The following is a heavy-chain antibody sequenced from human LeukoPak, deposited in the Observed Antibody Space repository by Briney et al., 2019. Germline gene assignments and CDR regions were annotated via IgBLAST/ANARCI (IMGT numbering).Heavy chain of an antibody. CDR1: GFTFSSYA. J-gene: IGHJ6*03. CDR2: IGTSSTTI. CDR3: ARFAAGGSYYYYMDV. D-gene: IGHD6-25*01. Sequence: GESLRLSCAASGFTFSSYAMHWVRQAPGKGLEWVSNIGTSSTTIYYADSVKGRFTISRDNAKNSLYLQMNSLRADDTAVYYCARFAAGGSYYYYMDVWGKGTTVTVSS. V-gene: IGHV3-48*01.